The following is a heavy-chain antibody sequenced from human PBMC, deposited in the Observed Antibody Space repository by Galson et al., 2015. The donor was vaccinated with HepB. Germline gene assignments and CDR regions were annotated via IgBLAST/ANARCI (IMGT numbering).Heavy chain of an antibody. CDR2: INTNTGNP. V-gene: IGHV7-4-1*02. D-gene: IGHD4-17*01. CDR3: AREITNYGSQGWFDP. J-gene: IGHJ5*02. Sequence: SVKVSCKASGYTFNTYALNWVRQAPGQGLEWMGWINTNTGNPTYAQAFKGRYVISLDTSFSTTYLQISSLKVEDTAVYYCAREITNYGSQGWFDPWGQGTLVIVSS. CDR1: GYTFNTYA.